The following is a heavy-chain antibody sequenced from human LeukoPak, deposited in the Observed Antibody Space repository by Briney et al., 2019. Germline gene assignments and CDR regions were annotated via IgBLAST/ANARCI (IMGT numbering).Heavy chain of an antibody. CDR3: ARDGGVAYCGGDCYQGI. V-gene: IGHV3-21*01. D-gene: IGHD2-21*01. CDR2: ISSSSSYI. J-gene: IGHJ3*02. CDR1: GFTFSSYS. Sequence: GGSLRLSCAASGFTFSSYSMNWVRQAPGKGLEWVSSISSSSSYIYYADSVKGRFTISRDNAKNSLYLQMNSLRAEDTAVYYCARDGGVAYCGGDCYQGIWGQGTIVTVSS.